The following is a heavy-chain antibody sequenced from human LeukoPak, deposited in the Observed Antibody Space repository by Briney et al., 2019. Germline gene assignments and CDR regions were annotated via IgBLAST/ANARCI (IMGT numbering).Heavy chain of an antibody. CDR1: GYSFTNYW. J-gene: IGHJ4*02. V-gene: IGHV5-51*01. Sequence: GESLKISCKTSGYSFTNYWIGWVRQMPGKGLEWMGIIYPGDSDTRYSPSFKGQVTISADRSISTAYLQWSSLKASDTAMYYCARPVIYSSGYYFDYWGQGTLVTVSS. CDR3: ARPVIYSSGYYFDY. D-gene: IGHD6-19*01. CDR2: IYPGDSDT.